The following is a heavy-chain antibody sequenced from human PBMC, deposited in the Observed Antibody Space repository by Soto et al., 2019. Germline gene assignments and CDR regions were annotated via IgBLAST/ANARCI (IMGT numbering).Heavy chain of an antibody. CDR1: GYIFSDFW. CDR3: ARDTGSGWNGQDVRGMDV. V-gene: IGHV3-7*05. CDR2: IKGDESER. D-gene: IGHD6-19*01. J-gene: IGHJ6*02. Sequence: EVHLVESGGGLVQPGGSLRLSCAASGYIFSDFWMAWVRQGPGKGLEWVANIKGDESERYYEDSVRGRFTISRDNAKKSLYLQMSRVGVEDTAVYYCARDTGSGWNGQDVRGMDVWGQGTTVTVSS.